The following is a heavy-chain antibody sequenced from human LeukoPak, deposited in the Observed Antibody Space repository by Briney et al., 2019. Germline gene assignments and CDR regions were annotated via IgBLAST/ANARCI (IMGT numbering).Heavy chain of an antibody. J-gene: IGHJ3*02. Sequence: GGSLRLSCAASGFTFSSYSMNWVRQAPGKGLEWVSYISSSSSTIYYADSVKGRFTISRDNAKNSLYLQMNSLRAEDTAVYYCARANYYDSSGYPPGAFDIWGQGTMVTVSS. CDR3: ARANYYDSSGYPPGAFDI. D-gene: IGHD3-22*01. CDR1: GFTFSSYS. CDR2: ISSSSSTI. V-gene: IGHV3-48*04.